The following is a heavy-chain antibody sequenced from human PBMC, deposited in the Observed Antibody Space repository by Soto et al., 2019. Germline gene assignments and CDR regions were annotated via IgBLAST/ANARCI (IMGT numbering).Heavy chain of an antibody. Sequence: QVQLVQSGAEVKKPGASVKVSCKASGYTFTGYYMHWVRQAPGQGLEWMGWINPNSGGTNYAQKFQGRVTMTRDTSISTAYMELSRLRSDDTAVYYCARPRLGYCSGGSCYNWFDPWGQGTLVTVSS. CDR3: ARPRLGYCSGGSCYNWFDP. V-gene: IGHV1-2*02. CDR2: INPNSGGT. J-gene: IGHJ5*02. CDR1: GYTFTGYY. D-gene: IGHD2-15*01.